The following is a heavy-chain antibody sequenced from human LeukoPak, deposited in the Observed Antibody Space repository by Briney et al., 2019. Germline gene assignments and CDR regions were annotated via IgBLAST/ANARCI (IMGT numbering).Heavy chain of an antibody. CDR3: AREGLGGWGFDY. D-gene: IGHD3-16*01. CDR1: GGSFSGYY. J-gene: IGHJ4*02. CDR2: INHSGST. V-gene: IGHV4-34*01. Sequence: SETLSLTCAVYGGSFSGYYWSWIRQPPGKGLEWIGEINHSGSTNYNPSLKSRVTISVDTSKNQFSLKLSSVTAADTAVYYCAREGLGGWGFDYWGQGTLVTVSS.